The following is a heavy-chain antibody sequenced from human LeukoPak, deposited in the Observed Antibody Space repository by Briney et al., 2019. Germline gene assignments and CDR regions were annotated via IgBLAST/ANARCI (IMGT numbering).Heavy chain of an antibody. Sequence: GGSLRLSCAASGFTFSNYEMNWVRQAPGKGLEWVANIKQDGSEKYYVDSVKGRFTISRDNAKNSLYLQMNSLRAEDTAVYYWAGTDRSTLRWFGELWGAFDYWGQGTLVTVSS. CDR1: GFTFSNYE. CDR3: AGTDRSTLRWFGELWGAFDY. J-gene: IGHJ4*02. D-gene: IGHD3-10*01. CDR2: IKQDGSEK. V-gene: IGHV3-7*01.